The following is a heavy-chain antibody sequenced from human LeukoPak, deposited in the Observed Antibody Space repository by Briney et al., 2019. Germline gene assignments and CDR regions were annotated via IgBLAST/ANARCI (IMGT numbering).Heavy chain of an antibody. V-gene: IGHV3-7*01. J-gene: IGHJ4*02. CDR3: ARDLITYDFWSGYYTPMDY. D-gene: IGHD3-3*01. CDR1: GFTFSSYW. CDR2: IKQDGSEK. Sequence: GGSLRLSCAASGFTFSSYWMSWVRQAPGKGLEWVANIKQDGSEKYYVDSVKGRFTISRDNAKNSLYLQMNSLRAEDTAVYYCARDLITYDFWSGYYTPMDYWGQGTLVTVSS.